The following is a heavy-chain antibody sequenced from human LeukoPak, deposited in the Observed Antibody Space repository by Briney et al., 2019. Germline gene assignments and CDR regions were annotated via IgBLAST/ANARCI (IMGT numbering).Heavy chain of an antibody. D-gene: IGHD6-13*01. CDR2: IWYDGRNE. V-gene: IGHV3-30*02. Sequence: PGGSLRLSCAASGFSFSSYGMHWVRQAPGKGLEWVAYIWYDGRNEYHADSVKGRFTISRDNSKNTLYLQMNSLRAEDTAVYYCAKDEDSSSWSKIGFPSFDYWGQGTLVTVSS. CDR1: GFSFSSYG. CDR3: AKDEDSSSWSKIGFPSFDY. J-gene: IGHJ4*02.